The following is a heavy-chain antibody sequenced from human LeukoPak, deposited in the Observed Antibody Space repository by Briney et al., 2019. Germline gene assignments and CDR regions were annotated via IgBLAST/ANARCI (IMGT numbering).Heavy chain of an antibody. V-gene: IGHV1-2*02. Sequence: ASVKVSCKASGYTLTGYYMHWVRQAPGQGLEWMGWINPNSGGTNYVQKFQGRVTMTRDTSISTAYMELSRLRSDDTAVYYCARDGRTGTTGGNWFDPWGQGTLVTVSS. CDR2: INPNSGGT. CDR3: ARDGRTGTTGGNWFDP. CDR1: GYTLTGYY. J-gene: IGHJ5*02. D-gene: IGHD1-7*01.